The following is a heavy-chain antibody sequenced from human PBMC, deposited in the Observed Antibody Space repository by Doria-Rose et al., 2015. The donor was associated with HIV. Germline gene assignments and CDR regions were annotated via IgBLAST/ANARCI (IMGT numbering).Heavy chain of an antibody. D-gene: IGHD6-19*01. CDR3: ARDTEQWLAGNWFDP. CDR1: GFTFSSYS. V-gene: IGHV3-21*03. CDR2: ISSSSSYI. Sequence: VQLVQSGGGLVKPGGSLRLSCAASGFTFSSYSMNWVRQAPGKGLEWVSSISSSSSYIYYADSVKGRFTISRDNAKNSLYLQMNSLRAEDTAVYYCARDTEQWLAGNWFDPWGQGTLVTVSS. J-gene: IGHJ5*02.